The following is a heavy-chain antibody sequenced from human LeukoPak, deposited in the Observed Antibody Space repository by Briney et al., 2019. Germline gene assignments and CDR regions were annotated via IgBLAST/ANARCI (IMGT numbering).Heavy chain of an antibody. CDR3: ARVRVGAYDFEY. Sequence: GGSLRLSCAASGFTFSSYWMHWVRQVPGKGLVWVSRINNDGSRTDSVKGRFTISRDNAKNTLYLQMNSLRAEDTAVYYCARVRVGAYDFEYWGQGALVTVSS. V-gene: IGHV3-74*01. J-gene: IGHJ4*02. D-gene: IGHD3-10*01. CDR2: INNDGSRT. CDR1: GFTFSSYW.